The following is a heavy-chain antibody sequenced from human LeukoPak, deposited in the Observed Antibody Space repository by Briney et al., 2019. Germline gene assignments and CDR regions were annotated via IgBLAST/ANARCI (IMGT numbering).Heavy chain of an antibody. V-gene: IGHV5-51*01. Sequence: LGESLKISCKASGYNFTKKWIGWVRQMPGKGLEWMGIIYPGDSDTRYSPSFQGQVTISADKSISTAYLQWSSLKASDTAMYYCARSEQSYYYGSGSRYYYYYYYMDVWGKGTTVTVSS. CDR2: IYPGDSDT. J-gene: IGHJ6*03. CDR1: GYNFTKKW. D-gene: IGHD3-10*01. CDR3: ARSEQSYYYGSGSRYYYYYYYMDV.